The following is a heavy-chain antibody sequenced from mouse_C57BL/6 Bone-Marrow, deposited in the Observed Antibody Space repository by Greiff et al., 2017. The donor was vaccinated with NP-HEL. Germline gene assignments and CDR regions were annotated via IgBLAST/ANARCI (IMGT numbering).Heavy chain of an antibody. CDR1: GYTFTSYW. J-gene: IGHJ2*01. D-gene: IGHD1-1*01. CDR2: IDPSDSYT. V-gene: IGHV1-69*01. CDR3: ARIPYYYGSSFYFDY. Sequence: QVQLQQPGAELVMPGASVKLSCKASGYTFTSYWMHWVKQRPGQGLEWIGEIDPSDSYTNYNQKFKGKSTLTVDKSSSTAYMQLSSLTSDDSAVYYWARIPYYYGSSFYFDYWGQGTTLTVSS.